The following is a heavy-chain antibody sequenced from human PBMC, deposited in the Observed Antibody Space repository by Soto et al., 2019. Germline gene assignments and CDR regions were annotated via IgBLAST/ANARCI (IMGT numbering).Heavy chain of an antibody. CDR3: ARHAHAIYGGIDY. Sequence: QLQLQESGPGLVKPSETLSLTCTVSGGSISSSSYYWGWIRQPPGKGLEWIGSIYYSGSTYYNPSLKSRVTISVDTSKNQFSLKLSSVTAADTAVYYCARHAHAIYGGIDYWGQGTLVTVSS. CDR1: GGSISSSSYY. D-gene: IGHD4-17*01. CDR2: IYYSGST. V-gene: IGHV4-39*01. J-gene: IGHJ4*02.